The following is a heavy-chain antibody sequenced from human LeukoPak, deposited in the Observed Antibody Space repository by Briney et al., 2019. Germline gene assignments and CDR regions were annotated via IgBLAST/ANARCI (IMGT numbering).Heavy chain of an antibody. CDR3: ARETAAAGTLFDY. CDR2: INNDGSST. J-gene: IGHJ4*02. CDR1: GFTFSSYW. D-gene: IGHD6-13*01. Sequence: GGSLRLSCAASGFTFSSYWMHWVRQAPGKGLVWVSRINNDGSSTSYADSVKGRFTISRDNAKNTLYLQMNSLRAEDTAVYYCARETAAAGTLFDYWGQGTLVTVSS. V-gene: IGHV3-74*01.